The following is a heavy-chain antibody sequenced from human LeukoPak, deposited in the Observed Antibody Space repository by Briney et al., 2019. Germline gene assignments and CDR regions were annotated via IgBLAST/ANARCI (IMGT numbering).Heavy chain of an antibody. CDR3: AKHGYSSGWPQVPSDY. CDR2: ISGSGDFT. J-gene: IGHJ4*02. V-gene: IGHV3-23*01. D-gene: IGHD6-19*01. Sequence: GGSLRLSCATSGITFSSYAMSWVRQAPGKGLEWVSAISGSGDFTYYADSVKGRFSISRDNSKNTLYLQLNSLRVDDTAVYYCAKHGYSSGWPQVPSDYRGQGTLVTVSS. CDR1: GITFSSYA.